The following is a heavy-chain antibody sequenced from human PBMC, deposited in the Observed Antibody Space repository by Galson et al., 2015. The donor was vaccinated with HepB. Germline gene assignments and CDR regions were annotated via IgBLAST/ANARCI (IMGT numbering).Heavy chain of an antibody. Sequence: SLRLSCAASGFTFSSYGMHWVRQAPGKGLEWVAVISYDGSNKYYADSVKGRFTISRDNSKNTLYLQMNSLRAEDTAVYYCAKDNGPGIRIVLPYYGMDVWGQGTTVTVSS. V-gene: IGHV3-30*18. J-gene: IGHJ6*02. D-gene: IGHD2-8*01. CDR3: AKDNGPGIRIVLPYYGMDV. CDR2: ISYDGSNK. CDR1: GFTFSSYG.